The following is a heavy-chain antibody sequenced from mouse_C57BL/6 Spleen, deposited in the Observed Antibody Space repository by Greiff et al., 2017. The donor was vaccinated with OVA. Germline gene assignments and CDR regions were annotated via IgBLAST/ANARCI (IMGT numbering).Heavy chain of an antibody. CDR1: GYTFTNYW. D-gene: IGHD2-4*01. CDR2: IYPGGGYT. CDR3: ARKDDYEDYFDY. V-gene: IGHV1-63*01. Sequence: QVHVKQSGAELVRPGTSVKMSCKASGYTFTNYWIGWAKQRPGHGLEWIGDIYPGGGYTNYNEKFKGKATLTADKSSSTAYMQFSSLTSEDSAIYYCARKDDYEDYFDYWGQGTTLTVSS. J-gene: IGHJ2*01.